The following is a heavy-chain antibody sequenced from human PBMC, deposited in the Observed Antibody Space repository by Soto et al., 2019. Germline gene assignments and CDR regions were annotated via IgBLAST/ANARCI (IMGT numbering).Heavy chain of an antibody. CDR1: GGSISSGGYY. CDR2: IYYSGSN. Sequence: QVQLQESGPGLVKPSQTLSLTCTVSGGSISSGGYYWSWIRQHPGKGLEWIGYIYYSGSNYYNPSLKSRVTISVETSKNQFSLKLSSVTAADTAVYYCARGGRRSPGMDVWGQGTTVTVSS. CDR3: ARGGRRSPGMDV. V-gene: IGHV4-31*03. J-gene: IGHJ6*02.